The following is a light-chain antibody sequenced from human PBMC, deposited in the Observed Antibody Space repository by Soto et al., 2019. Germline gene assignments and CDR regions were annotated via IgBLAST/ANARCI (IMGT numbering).Light chain of an antibody. V-gene: IGKV3-20*01. CDR1: QSVSSSY. CDR2: GAS. CDR3: QQHGSSPHT. J-gene: IGKJ2*01. Sequence: EIVLTQSPGTLSLSPGERATLSCRASQSVSSSYLAWYQHKPGQAPRLLIYGASSRATGIPDRFSGSGSGTDFNLTISRLEPQDFAVYYCQQHGSSPHTFGQGTKLEIK.